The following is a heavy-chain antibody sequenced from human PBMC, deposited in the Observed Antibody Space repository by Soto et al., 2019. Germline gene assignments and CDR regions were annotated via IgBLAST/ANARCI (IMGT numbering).Heavy chain of an antibody. Sequence: GGSLRLSCAASGFTFSDYYMSWIRQAPGKGLEWVSYISSSGSTIYYADSVKGRFTISRDNAKNSLYLQMNSLRAEDTAVYYCARAPGIWEVVVAATGAFDIWGQGTMVTVSS. J-gene: IGHJ3*02. CDR3: ARAPGIWEVVVAATGAFDI. D-gene: IGHD2-15*01. CDR2: ISSSGSTI. V-gene: IGHV3-11*01. CDR1: GFTFSDYY.